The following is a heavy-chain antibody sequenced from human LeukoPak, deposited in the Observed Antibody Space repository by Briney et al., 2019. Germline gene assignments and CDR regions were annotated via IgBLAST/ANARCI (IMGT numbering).Heavy chain of an antibody. Sequence: ASVKVSCKASGYTFTGYYMHWARQAPGQGLEWMGWINPNSGGTNYAQKFQGRVTMTRDTSISTAYMELSRLRSDDTAVYYCARDFGEMGEWELVRYYYYYMDVWGKGTTVTVSS. J-gene: IGHJ6*03. CDR2: INPNSGGT. CDR1: GYTFTGYY. V-gene: IGHV1-2*02. CDR3: ARDFGEMGEWELVRYYYYYMDV. D-gene: IGHD1-26*01.